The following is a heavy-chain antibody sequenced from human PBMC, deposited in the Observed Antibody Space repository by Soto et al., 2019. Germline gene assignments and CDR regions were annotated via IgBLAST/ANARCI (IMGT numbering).Heavy chain of an antibody. Sequence: ASETLSLTCTVSGGSISSGGYYWSWIRQHPGKGLEWIGYIYYSGSTYYNPSLKSRVTISVDTAKNQFSLKLSSVTAADTAVYYCARVPTNIAARPGWFDPWGQGTLVTVSS. CDR1: GGSISSGGYY. CDR2: IYYSGST. J-gene: IGHJ5*02. V-gene: IGHV4-31*03. CDR3: ARVPTNIAARPGWFDP. D-gene: IGHD6-6*01.